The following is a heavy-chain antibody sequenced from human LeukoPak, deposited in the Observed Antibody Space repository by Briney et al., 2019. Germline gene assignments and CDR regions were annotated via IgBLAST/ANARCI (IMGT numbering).Heavy chain of an antibody. J-gene: IGHJ3*01. CDR1: GFTFSSSG. CDR2: MCYDGSNK. Sequence: PGGSLRLSCAASGFTFSSSGMRWVRQAPGPGLEWVAVMCYDGSNKYYADSLKGRFTISRDNSKNTLYLQMNSLRAEDTALYYCAKVARDGYNDYWGQGTMVTVSS. V-gene: IGHV3-33*06. D-gene: IGHD5-24*01. CDR3: AKVARDGYNDY.